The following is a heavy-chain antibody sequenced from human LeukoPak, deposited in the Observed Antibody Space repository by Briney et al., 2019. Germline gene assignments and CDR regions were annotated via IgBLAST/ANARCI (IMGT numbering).Heavy chain of an antibody. CDR3: ARDSVGSSGYYYSEAFDI. V-gene: IGHV7-4-1*02. CDR2: INTNTGNP. D-gene: IGHD3-22*01. CDR1: GYSFSGYG. J-gene: IGHJ3*02. Sequence: ASVKVSCKASGYSFSGYGMLWVRQAPGQGLEYMGWINTNTGNPTYAQGFTGRFVFSLDTSVNTAYLQISSLMAEDTAVYYCARDSVGSSGYYYSEAFDIWGQGTMATVSS.